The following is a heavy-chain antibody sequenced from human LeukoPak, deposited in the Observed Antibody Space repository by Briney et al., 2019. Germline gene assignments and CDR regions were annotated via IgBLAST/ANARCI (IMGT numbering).Heavy chain of an antibody. Sequence: ASVKVSCKASGYTFSSYGVRWVRQAPGQGLEWMGWIGAYNGNTNYAQKLQGRVTMTTDTSTSTAYMELRSLRSDDTAVYYCARANQQLASYYYYYGMDVWGQGTTVTVSS. CDR2: IGAYNGNT. J-gene: IGHJ6*02. V-gene: IGHV1-18*01. CDR1: GYTFSSYG. CDR3: ARANQQLASYYYYYGMDV. D-gene: IGHD6-13*01.